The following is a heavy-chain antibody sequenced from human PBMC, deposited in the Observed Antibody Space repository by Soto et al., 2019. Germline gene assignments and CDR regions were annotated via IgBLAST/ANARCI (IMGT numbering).Heavy chain of an antibody. D-gene: IGHD3-16*01. J-gene: IGHJ4*02. Sequence: PGESLRLSCAASGFTFSSSWMHWVRQAPGKGLVWVSHINSDGTDTNYADSVKGRFTISRDNAKNTVYLQMNSLRAEDTAVYYCARDWSYALNYWGQGSLVTVSS. V-gene: IGHV3-74*01. CDR3: ARDWSYALNY. CDR2: INSDGTDT. CDR1: GFTFSSSW.